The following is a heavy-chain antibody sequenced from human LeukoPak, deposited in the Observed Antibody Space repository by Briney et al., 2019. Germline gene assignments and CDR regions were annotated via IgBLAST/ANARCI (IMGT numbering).Heavy chain of an antibody. J-gene: IGHJ5*02. CDR3: ARDREDCSSTSCYPYNWFDP. V-gene: IGHV3-33*01. Sequence: PGGSLRLSCAASGFTFSSYGMHWVRQAPGKGLEWVAVIWYDGSNKYYADSVKGRFTISRDNSKNTLYLQMNSLRAEDTAVYYCARDREDCSSTSCYPYNWFDPWGQGTLVTVSS. CDR1: GFTFSSYG. CDR2: IWYDGSNK. D-gene: IGHD2-2*01.